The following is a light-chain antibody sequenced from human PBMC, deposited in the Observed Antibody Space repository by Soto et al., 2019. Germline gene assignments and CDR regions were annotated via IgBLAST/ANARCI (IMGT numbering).Light chain of an antibody. V-gene: IGLV2-14*01. CDR1: SSDVGTYNF. J-gene: IGLJ2*01. Sequence: QSALTQPASVSGSPGQSITISCTGTSSDVGTYNFVSWSQQHPGKAPKVIIYEVSNRPSGVSNRFSGSKSGNTASLTISGLQAEDEADYYCSSFTSSSTLVFGGGTKLTVL. CDR2: EVS. CDR3: SSFTSSSTLV.